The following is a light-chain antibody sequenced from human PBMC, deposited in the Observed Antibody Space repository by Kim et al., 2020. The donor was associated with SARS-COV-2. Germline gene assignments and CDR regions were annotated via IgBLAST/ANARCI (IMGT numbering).Light chain of an antibody. J-gene: IGLJ7*01. CDR2: DVS. V-gene: IGLV2-11*01. CDR3: CSYAGSYTWV. CDR1: SSDVGGYNY. Sequence: GQSVTISCTGTSSDVGGYNYVSWYQQHPGKAPKLMIYDVSKQPSGVPDRFSGSKSGNTASLTISGLQAEDEADYYCCSYAGSYTWVFGGGTQLTVL.